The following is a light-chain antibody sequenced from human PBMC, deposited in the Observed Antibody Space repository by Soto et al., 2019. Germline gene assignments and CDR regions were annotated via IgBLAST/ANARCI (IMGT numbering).Light chain of an antibody. CDR3: QHYNNWPPMA. J-gene: IGKJ1*01. CDR2: GAS. V-gene: IGKV3-15*01. Sequence: EIVMTQYPATLSVSPGERATLSCRARQSVSSTLAWYQQKPGQAHRLLIYGASTRATGIPARFSGSGSGTEFTLTISSLQSEDFAVYYCQHYNNWPPMAFGQGTKVDIK. CDR1: QSVSST.